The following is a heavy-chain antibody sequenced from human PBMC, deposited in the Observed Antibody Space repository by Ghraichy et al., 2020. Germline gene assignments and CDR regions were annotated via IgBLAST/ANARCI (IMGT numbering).Heavy chain of an antibody. J-gene: IGHJ6*02. CDR3: AWGPYHHSFSYYGMDV. Sequence: SVKVSCRASGGTLSNYAITWVRQAPGQGPEWMGWIVPMLGVPNYAQKFQDRVTITAETSTSTAYVEVGSLRSEDTAVYYCAWGPYHHSFSYYGMDVWGQGTTVTVSS. D-gene: IGHD2/OR15-2a*01. V-gene: IGHV1-69*10. CDR2: IVPMLGVP. CDR1: GGTLSNYA.